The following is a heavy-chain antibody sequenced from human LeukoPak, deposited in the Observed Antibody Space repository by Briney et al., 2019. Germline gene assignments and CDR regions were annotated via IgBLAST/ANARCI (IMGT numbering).Heavy chain of an antibody. J-gene: IGHJ5*02. D-gene: IGHD3-10*01. CDR1: GYTFTSYD. CDR3: ARGLGALSYYGSGSYYTNWFDP. CDR2: MNPNSGNT. Sequence: ASVKVSCKASGYTFTSYDINWVRQATGQGLEWMGWMNPNSGNTGYAQKFQGRVTMTRNTSISTAYMELSSLRSEDTAVSYCARGLGALSYYGSGSYYTNWFDPWGQGTLVTVSS. V-gene: IGHV1-8*01.